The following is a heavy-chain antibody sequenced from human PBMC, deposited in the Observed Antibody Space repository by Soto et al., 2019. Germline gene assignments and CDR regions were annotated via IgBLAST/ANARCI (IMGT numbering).Heavy chain of an antibody. D-gene: IGHD1-20*01. CDR1: GYIFTVYH. Sequence: QVQLVQSGAEVKNPGASVKVSCKASGYIFTVYHMHWVRQAPGQGLEWMGMINPSGGRTEYAQKFQGRVTMTSDTSTSTVYMELNSLRSEDTAVYYCARAGINWLDPWGQGTLVLVSS. CDR2: INPSGGRT. J-gene: IGHJ5*02. V-gene: IGHV1-46*01. CDR3: ARAGINWLDP.